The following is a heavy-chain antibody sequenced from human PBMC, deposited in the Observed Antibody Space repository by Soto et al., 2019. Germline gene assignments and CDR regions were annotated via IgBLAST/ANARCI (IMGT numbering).Heavy chain of an antibody. CDR2: IDWDDDK. D-gene: IGHD3-10*01. Sequence: SGPTLVNPTQTLTLTFTFSGFSLITILICVSWIRHPPGKALEWLALIDWDDDKYYSTSLKTRLTISKDTSKNQVVLTMTNMDPVDTATYYCARIRGWFGKGYFDYWGQGTLVTVSS. J-gene: IGHJ4*02. CDR3: ARIRGWFGKGYFDY. V-gene: IGHV2-70*01. CDR1: GFSLITILIC.